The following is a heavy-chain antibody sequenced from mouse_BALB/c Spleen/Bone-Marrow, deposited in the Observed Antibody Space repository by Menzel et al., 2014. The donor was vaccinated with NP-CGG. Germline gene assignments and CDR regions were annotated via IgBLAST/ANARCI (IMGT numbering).Heavy chain of an antibody. CDR1: GYTFTSYW. CDR3: ATGTCCFDY. V-gene: IGHV1-7*01. CDR2: INPSTGYT. D-gene: IGHD4-1*01. J-gene: IGHJ2*01. Sequence: VQRVESGAELAKPGASVKMSCKASGYTFTSYWMHWVKQRPGQGLEWIGYINPSTGYTEYNQKFKDKATLTADKSSSTAYMQLSSLTSEDSAVYYCATGTCCFDYWGQGTTLTVSS.